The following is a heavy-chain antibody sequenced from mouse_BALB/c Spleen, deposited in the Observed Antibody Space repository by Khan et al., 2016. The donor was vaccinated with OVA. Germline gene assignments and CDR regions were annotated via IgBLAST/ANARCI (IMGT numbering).Heavy chain of an antibody. J-gene: IGHJ4*01. CDR1: DFNIKNTY. Sequence: VQLKESGAEFVKPGASVRLSCTASDFNIKNTYIHWVKQRPEQGLEWIGRIDPANGNTKYDPKFQGKATITADTSSNTAYLQLSSLTSEDTAVYYCAHSLLLYAMDYWGQGTLVTVSS. V-gene: IGHV14-3*02. D-gene: IGHD1-2*01. CDR2: IDPANGNT. CDR3: AHSLLLYAMDY.